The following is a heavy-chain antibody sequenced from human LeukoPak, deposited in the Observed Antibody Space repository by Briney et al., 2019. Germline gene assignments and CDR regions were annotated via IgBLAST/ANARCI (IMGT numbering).Heavy chain of an antibody. CDR3: ARVGYGGNRGWWYFDL. CDR2: ISSSSSYI. V-gene: IGHV3-21*01. D-gene: IGHD4-23*01. Sequence: KPGGSLRLSCAASGFTFSTYSMNWVRQAPGKGLEWVSSISSSSSYIYYADSVKGRFTISRDNAKNSLYLQMNSLRAEDTAVYYCARVGYGGNRGWWYFDLWGRGTLVTVSS. CDR1: GFTFSTYS. J-gene: IGHJ2*01.